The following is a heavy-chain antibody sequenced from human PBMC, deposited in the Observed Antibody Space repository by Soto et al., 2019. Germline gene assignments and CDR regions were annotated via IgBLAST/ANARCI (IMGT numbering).Heavy chain of an antibody. CDR1: GFTFSSYG. J-gene: IGHJ4*02. Sequence: GGSLRLSCAASGFTFSSYGMHWVRQAPGKGLEWVAVISYDGSNKYYADSVKGRFTISRDNSKNTLYLQMNSPRAEDTAVYYCAKDAQQLVRLSFLDYWGQGTLVTVSS. D-gene: IGHD6-13*01. CDR3: AKDAQQLVRLSFLDY. V-gene: IGHV3-30*18. CDR2: ISYDGSNK.